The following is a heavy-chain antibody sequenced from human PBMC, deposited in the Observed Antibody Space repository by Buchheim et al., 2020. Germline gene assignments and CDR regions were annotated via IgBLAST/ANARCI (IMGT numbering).Heavy chain of an antibody. D-gene: IGHD6-6*01. V-gene: IGHV3-23*04. CDR1: GFTFSSYD. CDR3: AKASGPSIYNGLDV. Sequence: EVQLVESGGGLVQPGGSLRLSCAASGFTFSSYDXSWVRQAPGKGLEWVSGISGSGGTTYYAGSVKGRFTXSRDSAKNTLYMQMNSLRAEDTAVYHCAKASGPSIYNGLDVWGQGTT. CDR2: ISGSGGTT. J-gene: IGHJ6*02.